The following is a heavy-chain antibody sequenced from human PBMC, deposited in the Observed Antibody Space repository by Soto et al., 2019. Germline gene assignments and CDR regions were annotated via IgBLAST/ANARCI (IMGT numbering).Heavy chain of an antibody. J-gene: IGHJ5*02. CDR1: GGSIRGSSYY. D-gene: IGHD3-3*01. CDR2: IYYSGST. Sequence: SENLSLTCTVSGGSIRGSSYYWGWIRQHPGKGLEWIGSIYYSGSTYYNPSLKSRVTISVDTSKNQFSLKLSSVTAADTAVYYFARRIRVLGWLGEGNWFEPWGQGTLVTVSS. CDR3: ARRIRVLGWLGEGNWFEP. V-gene: IGHV4-39*01.